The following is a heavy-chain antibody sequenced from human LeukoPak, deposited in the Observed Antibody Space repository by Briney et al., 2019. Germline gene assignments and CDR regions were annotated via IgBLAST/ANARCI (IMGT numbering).Heavy chain of an antibody. CDR3: ARGPPPNIAVTGTFQAPALDI. CDR2: IYSGGST. CDR1: GFTVSSNY. J-gene: IGHJ3*02. D-gene: IGHD6-19*01. V-gene: IGHV3-66*01. Sequence: PGGSLRLSCAASGFTVSSNYMSWVRQAPGKGLEWVSVIYSGGSTYYADSVKGRFTISRDNSKNTLYLQMNSLRAEDTAVYYCARGPPPNIAVTGTFQAPALDIWGPGTMVTVSS.